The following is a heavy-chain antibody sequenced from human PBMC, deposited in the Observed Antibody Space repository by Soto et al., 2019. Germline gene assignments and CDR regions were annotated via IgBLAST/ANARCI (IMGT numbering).Heavy chain of an antibody. CDR2: ISAYNGNT. CDR3: ARDFTQITNGWFDP. J-gene: IGHJ5*02. CDR1: GYTFTSYG. Sequence: GASVKVSCKASGYTFTSYGISWVRQAPGQGLEWMGWISAYNGNTNYAQKLQGRVTMTTDTSTSTAYMELRSLRSDDTAVYYCARDFTQITNGWFDPWGQGTLVTVPQ. D-gene: IGHD2-8*01. V-gene: IGHV1-18*01.